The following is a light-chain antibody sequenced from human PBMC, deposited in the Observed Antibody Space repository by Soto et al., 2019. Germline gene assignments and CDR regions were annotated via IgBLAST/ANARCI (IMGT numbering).Light chain of an antibody. Sequence: QSALTQPASVSGSPGQSITISCTGTRSDVGTYNYVSWYQQHSGKAPKLIIYDVTNRPSGVSSRFSGSKSGNTASLTISGLQLEDEADYYCSSYTGFTTWVFGGGTKLTVL. CDR1: RSDVGTYNY. V-gene: IGLV2-14*03. CDR2: DVT. J-gene: IGLJ3*02. CDR3: SSYTGFTTWV.